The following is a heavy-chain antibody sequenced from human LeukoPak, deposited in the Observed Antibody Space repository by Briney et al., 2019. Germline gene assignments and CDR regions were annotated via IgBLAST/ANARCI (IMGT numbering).Heavy chain of an antibody. Sequence: ASVKVSCKAAGGTFISYAISWVRQAPGQGREWMGGIIAIFGTANDAQKFNARGTSTADEATSTDYMDLSSLRPEDTAVYYCATLLVGGIGEYYFDYWGQGNLVTVSS. CDR3: ATLLVGGIGEYYFDY. V-gene: IGHV1-69*13. CDR2: IIAIFGTA. CDR1: GGTFISYA. D-gene: IGHD6-19*01. J-gene: IGHJ4*02.